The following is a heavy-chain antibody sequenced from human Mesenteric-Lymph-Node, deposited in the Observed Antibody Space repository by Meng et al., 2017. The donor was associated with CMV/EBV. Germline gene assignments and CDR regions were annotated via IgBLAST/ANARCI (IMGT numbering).Heavy chain of an antibody. D-gene: IGHD3-10*01. Sequence: SYANSWVRQAHGPGLEWMGRISPILGIANYAQKFQGRVTITADKSTSTAYMELSSLRSEDTAVYYCARDRSINYYGSGSYYQGGFDYWGQGTLVTVSS. CDR3: ARDRSINYYGSGSYYQGGFDY. CDR2: ISPILGIA. CDR1: SYA. V-gene: IGHV1-69*04. J-gene: IGHJ4*02.